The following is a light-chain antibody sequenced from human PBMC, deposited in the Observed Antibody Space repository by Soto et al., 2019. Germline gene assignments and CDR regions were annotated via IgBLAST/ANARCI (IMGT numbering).Light chain of an antibody. CDR3: QVWGSISDHGV. Sequence: SYELTQPPSVSVAPGKTARITCGGYNIGSTSVHWYQQRPGQAPVLVIYYDSDRPSGIPERFSGSNSGNTATLTISRVEAGDEADYYCQVWGSISDHGVFGGGTKLTVL. CDR2: YDS. V-gene: IGLV3-21*04. CDR1: NIGSTS. J-gene: IGLJ2*01.